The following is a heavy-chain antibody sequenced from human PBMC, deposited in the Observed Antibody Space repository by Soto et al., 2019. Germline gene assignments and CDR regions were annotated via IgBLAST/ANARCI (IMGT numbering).Heavy chain of an antibody. CDR1: GGSISSSNW. J-gene: IGHJ5*02. Sequence: SETLSLTCAVSGGSISSSNWWSWVRQPPGKGLEWIGEIYHSGSTNYNPSLKSRVTISVDTSKNQFSLKLSSVTAADTAVYYCAKTRSYDFWSGYLSWFDPWGQGTLVTVSS. V-gene: IGHV4-4*02. CDR3: AKTRSYDFWSGYLSWFDP. D-gene: IGHD3-3*01. CDR2: IYHSGST.